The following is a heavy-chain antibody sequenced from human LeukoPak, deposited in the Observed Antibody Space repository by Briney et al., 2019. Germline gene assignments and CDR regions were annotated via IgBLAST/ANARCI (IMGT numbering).Heavy chain of an antibody. CDR2: IHYSGST. CDR3: ARRAGSSGYPSSFDY. J-gene: IGHJ4*02. D-gene: IGHD3-22*01. V-gene: IGHV4-39*01. Sequence: SETLSLTCTVSGGSISSGSYYWGWIRQPPGKGLEWIGTIHYSGSTYYNPSLKSRVTRSVDTSKNQFSLKLSSVTAAGTAVYYCARRAGSSGYPSSFDYWGQGTLVTVSS. CDR1: GGSISSGSYY.